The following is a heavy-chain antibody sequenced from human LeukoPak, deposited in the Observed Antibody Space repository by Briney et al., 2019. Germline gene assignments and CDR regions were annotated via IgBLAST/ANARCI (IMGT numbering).Heavy chain of an antibody. Sequence: PSETLSLTCTVSGCSISSYYWSWIRQPAGKGLEWIGRIYTSGSTNYNPSLKSRVTMSVDTSENQFSLKLSSVTAADTAVYYCARGAAVKGYYYYYYMDVWGKGTTVTISS. V-gene: IGHV4-4*07. CDR2: IYTSGST. CDR1: GCSISSYY. J-gene: IGHJ6*03. D-gene: IGHD2-15*01. CDR3: ARGAAVKGYYYYYYMDV.